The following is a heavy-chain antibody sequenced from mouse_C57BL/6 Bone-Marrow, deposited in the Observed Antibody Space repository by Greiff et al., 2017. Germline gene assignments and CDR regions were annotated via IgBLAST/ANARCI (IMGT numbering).Heavy chain of an antibody. V-gene: IGHV2-2*01. J-gene: IGHJ3*01. CDR3: ARMGFSFAY. Sequence: VQLQESGPGLVQPSQSLSITCTVSGFSLTSYGVHWVRQSPGKGLEWLGVIWSGGSTAYNAAFISRLSISKDDSKSQVFLIMNSLQADDTAIYYCARMGFSFAYWGQGTLVTVSA. CDR1: GFSLTSYG. CDR2: IWSGGST.